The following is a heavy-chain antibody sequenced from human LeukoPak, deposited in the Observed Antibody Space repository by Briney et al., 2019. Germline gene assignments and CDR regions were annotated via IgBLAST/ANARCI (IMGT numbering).Heavy chain of an antibody. CDR2: ISSIDSTI. CDR1: GFTFSNYE. V-gene: IGHV3-48*03. CDR3: ARGIAVAGPYYFDN. Sequence: PGGSLRLSCAASGFTFSNYEMNWVRQAPGKGLEWVSYISSIDSTIYYADSVKGRFTISRDNAKNSLYLQMNSLRADDTAVYYCARGIAVAGPYYFDNWGRGTLVTVSS. D-gene: IGHD6-19*01. J-gene: IGHJ4*02.